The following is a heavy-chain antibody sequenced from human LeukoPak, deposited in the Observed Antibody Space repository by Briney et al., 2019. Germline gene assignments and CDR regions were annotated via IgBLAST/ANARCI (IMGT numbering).Heavy chain of an antibody. D-gene: IGHD5-18*01. Sequence: GESLKISCEGSGYSFIDYWIGWVRQIPGKGLEWMGIVYPGDSDTTYSPSFRGQVTISSDKSISTAYLQWSSLKASDTAMYYCARPNNYGSKHAFDIWGQGTRVTVSS. CDR1: GYSFIDYW. J-gene: IGHJ3*02. CDR3: ARPNNYGSKHAFDI. V-gene: IGHV5-51*01. CDR2: VYPGDSDT.